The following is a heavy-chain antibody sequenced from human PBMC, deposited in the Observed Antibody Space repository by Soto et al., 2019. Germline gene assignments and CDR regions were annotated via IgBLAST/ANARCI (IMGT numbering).Heavy chain of an antibody. CDR1: GYTFTSYD. Sequence: ASVKVSCKASGYTFTSYDINWVRQATGQGLEWMGWMNPNSGNTGYAQKFQGRVTMTRNTSISTAYMELSSLRSEDTAMYYCARFSYYDFWSGYYTDYYYYGMDVWGQGXTVTVYS. V-gene: IGHV1-8*01. CDR2: MNPNSGNT. CDR3: ARFSYYDFWSGYYTDYYYYGMDV. J-gene: IGHJ6*02. D-gene: IGHD3-3*01.